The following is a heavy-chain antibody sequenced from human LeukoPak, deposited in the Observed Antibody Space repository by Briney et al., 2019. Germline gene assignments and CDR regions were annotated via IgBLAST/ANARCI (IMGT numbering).Heavy chain of an antibody. CDR2: ISANNGKT. D-gene: IGHD6-25*01. Sequence: ASVKVSCKASGYTFSSYGISWVRQAPGQGREWVGWISANNGKTNYAPKVQDRVHITTQTATDTAFMELRNLRSNDTAVYYCARAKNSEQGLRDWGQGTLVTVSS. CDR1: GYTFSSYG. J-gene: IGHJ4*02. V-gene: IGHV1-18*01. CDR3: ARAKNSEQGLRD.